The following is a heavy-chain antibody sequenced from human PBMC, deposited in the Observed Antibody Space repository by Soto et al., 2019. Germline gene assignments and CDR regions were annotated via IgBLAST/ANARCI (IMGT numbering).Heavy chain of an antibody. V-gene: IGHV1-69*13. J-gene: IGHJ5*01. CDR3: ARGDVEAYIYYYGRGGHRDLFDF. CDR2: IIPIFGTP. Sequence: SVKVSCKASGGTFSSYAISWVRQAPGQGLEWMGGIIPIFGTPNYAQKFQGRVTITADESTRTAYMALSSLRSEDTAVYYCARGDVEAYIYYYGRGGHRDLFDFWGQGTFVTGS. CDR1: GGTFSSYA. D-gene: IGHD3-10*01.